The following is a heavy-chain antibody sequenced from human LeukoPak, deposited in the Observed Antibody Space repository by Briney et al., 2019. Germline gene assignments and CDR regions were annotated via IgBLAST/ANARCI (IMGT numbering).Heavy chain of an antibody. V-gene: IGHV3-66*01. D-gene: IGHD2-15*01. J-gene: IGHJ3*02. CDR1: GFTVKDNF. CDR3: ARGRYCSGGSCYPSAFDI. CDR2: LYSGGAT. Sequence: GGSLRLSCAASGFTVKDNFMSWVRQAPGKGLEWVSVLYSGGATYYADSVKGRFTISRDNAKNSLYLQMNSLRAEDTAVYYCARGRYCSGGSCYPSAFDIWGQGTMVTVSS.